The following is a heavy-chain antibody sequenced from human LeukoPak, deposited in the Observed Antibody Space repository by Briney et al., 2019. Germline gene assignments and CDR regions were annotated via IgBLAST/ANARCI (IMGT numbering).Heavy chain of an antibody. J-gene: IGHJ4*02. CDR1: GFTFSSYA. D-gene: IGHD3-22*01. CDR3: ARDIDSTGSYWYFDY. Sequence: RGGSLRLSCAASGFTFSSYAMHWVRPAPGKGLEWVAVIQSDGSIEYYADSVKGRLIISRDNSKNTLFLQMNSLRADDTAVYYCARDIDSTGSYWYFDYWGQGTLVTVSS. V-gene: IGHV3-33*08. CDR2: IQSDGSIE.